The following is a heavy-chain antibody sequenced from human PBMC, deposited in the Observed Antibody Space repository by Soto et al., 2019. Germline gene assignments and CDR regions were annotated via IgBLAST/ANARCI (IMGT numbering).Heavy chain of an antibody. CDR3: ASTTYGGDSRVSTFDY. D-gene: IGHD2-21*01. J-gene: IGHJ4*02. V-gene: IGHV4-31*03. Sequence: QVQLQESGPGLVKPSQTLSLTCIVSGGSISSGGYYWSWIRQLPGKGLEWVGYIYYSGSTSYNPALKSRISILLDTSKNQFSLNLSSVTAADTAVYYCASTTYGGDSRVSTFDYWGQGTLVTVSS. CDR1: GGSISSGGYY. CDR2: IYYSGST.